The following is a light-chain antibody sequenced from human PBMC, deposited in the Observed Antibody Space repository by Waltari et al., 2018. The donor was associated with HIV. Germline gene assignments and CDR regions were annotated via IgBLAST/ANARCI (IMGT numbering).Light chain of an antibody. Sequence: EIVLTQSPGPLSLSLGESATLSCRASQSVSSSYVAWYQQKPGQAPRLLIYGASSRATGIPDRFSGSGSGTDFTLTISRLEPEDFAVFYCQHYSNTPWTFGQGTKVEI. J-gene: IGKJ1*01. CDR1: QSVSSSY. CDR2: GAS. V-gene: IGKV3-20*01. CDR3: QHYSNTPWT.